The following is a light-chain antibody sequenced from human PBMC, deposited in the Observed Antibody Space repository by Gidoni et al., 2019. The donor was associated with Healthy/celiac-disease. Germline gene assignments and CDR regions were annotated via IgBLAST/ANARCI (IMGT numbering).Light chain of an antibody. V-gene: IGKV1-39*01. CDR1: QSISSY. CDR3: QQSYSTPYT. J-gene: IGKJ2*01. CDR2: AAA. Sequence: DIQMTQSPSSLSASVGDRVTITCRASQSISSYLHWYQQKPGKAPKLLIDAAASLQSGVPSRFSCSGSGADFTLTISSLQPEDFATYYCQQSYSTPYTFGQGTKLEIK.